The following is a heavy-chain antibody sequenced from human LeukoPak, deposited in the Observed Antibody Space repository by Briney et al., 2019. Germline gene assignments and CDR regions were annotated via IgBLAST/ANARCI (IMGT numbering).Heavy chain of an antibody. J-gene: IGHJ6*02. CDR3: ARARDGSSYYYYYYGMDV. CDR2: IIPIFGTA. CDR1: GYTFTSYG. D-gene: IGHD5-24*01. V-gene: IGHV1-69*13. Sequence: SVKVSCKASGYTFTSYGISWVRQAPGQGLEWMGGIIPIFGTANYAQKFQGRVTITADESTSTAYMELSSLRSEDTAVYYCARARDGSSYYYYYYGMDVWGQGTTVTVSS.